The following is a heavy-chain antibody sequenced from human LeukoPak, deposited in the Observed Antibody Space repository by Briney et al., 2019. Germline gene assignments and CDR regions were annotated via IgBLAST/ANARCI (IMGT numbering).Heavy chain of an antibody. CDR2: IRSKANSYAT. D-gene: IGHD3-10*01. CDR3: TPSTEYYGSGSYTFYYYGMDV. Sequence: GGSLKLSCAASGFTFSGPAMHWVRQASGKGLEWVGRIRSKANSYATAYAASVKGRFTISRDDSKNTAYLQMNSLKTEDTAVYYCTPSTEYYGSGSYTFYYYGMDVWGQGTTVTVSS. J-gene: IGHJ6*02. V-gene: IGHV3-73*01. CDR1: GFTFSGPA.